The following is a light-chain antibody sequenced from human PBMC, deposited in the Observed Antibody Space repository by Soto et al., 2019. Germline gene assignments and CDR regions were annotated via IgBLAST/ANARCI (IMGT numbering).Light chain of an antibody. J-gene: IGKJ4*01. Sequence: EIVMTQSPATLSVSPGERATLSCRASHSVSSNLAWYQQKPGQALRLLIYGASTRATGFPARFSGSRSGTEFTLTISSLQSEDFAVYYCQQYNNWPLTFGGGTKVDIK. CDR3: QQYNNWPLT. CDR1: HSVSSN. CDR2: GAS. V-gene: IGKV3-15*01.